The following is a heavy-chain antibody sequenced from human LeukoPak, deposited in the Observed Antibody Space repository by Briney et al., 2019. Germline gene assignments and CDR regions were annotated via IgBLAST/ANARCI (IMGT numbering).Heavy chain of an antibody. CDR3: VGGAPNWGFDY. CDR1: GDTFSGYA. V-gene: IGHV1-69*13. D-gene: IGHD7-27*01. CDR2: IIPIFGTA. Sequence: SVKVSCKASGDTFSGYAISWVRQAPGQGLKWMGGIIPIFGTADYAQKFQGRVTITADESTSTAYMELSSLRSEDTAVYYCVGGAPNWGFDYWGQGTLVTVSS. J-gene: IGHJ4*02.